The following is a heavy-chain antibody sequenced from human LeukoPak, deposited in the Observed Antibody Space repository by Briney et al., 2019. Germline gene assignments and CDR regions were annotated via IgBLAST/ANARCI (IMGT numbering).Heavy chain of an antibody. CDR1: GGSISSSSYY. Sequence: SETLSLPCTVSGGSISSSSYYWGWIRQPPGKGLEWIGSIYYSGSNYYNPSLKSRVTISVDTSKNQFSLKLSSVTAADTAVYYCARDGIAARPVYFQHWGQGTLVTVSS. CDR3: ARDGIAARPVYFQH. CDR2: IYYSGSN. D-gene: IGHD6-6*01. J-gene: IGHJ1*01. V-gene: IGHV4-39*07.